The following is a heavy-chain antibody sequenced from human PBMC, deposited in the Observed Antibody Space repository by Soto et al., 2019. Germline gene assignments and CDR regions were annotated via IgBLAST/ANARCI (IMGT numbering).Heavy chain of an antibody. CDR2: IVPSLDTT. V-gene: IGHV1-69*11. D-gene: IGHD3-16*02. CDR1: GGTFSSSG. J-gene: IGHJ6*02. Sequence: AASVKVSCKASGGTFSSSGFSWVRQAPGQGLEWMGMIVPSLDTTNYAQKFQARVTITADEVTSTAYMELRSLRSEDTAVYYCARWPQPRYTADPYAVDVWGQGTRVTVSS. CDR3: ARWPQPRYTADPYAVDV.